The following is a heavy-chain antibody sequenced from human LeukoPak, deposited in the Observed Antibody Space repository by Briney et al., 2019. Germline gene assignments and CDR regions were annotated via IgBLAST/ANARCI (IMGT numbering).Heavy chain of an antibody. CDR1: GGTFSSHA. J-gene: IGHJ4*02. V-gene: IGHV1-69*05. D-gene: IGHD4-11*01. CDR2: INPIFHTP. CDR3: ARGRTTGEFDY. Sequence: SVKVSCKASGGTFSSHAISWVRQAPGQGLEWMGGINPIFHTPTYAKKFQGRLTITKDESMSTASMDLSSLISDDMAVYYCARGRTTGEFDYWGQGTLVTVS.